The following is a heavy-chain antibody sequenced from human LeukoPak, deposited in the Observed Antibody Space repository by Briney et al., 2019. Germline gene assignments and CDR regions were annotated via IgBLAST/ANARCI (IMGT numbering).Heavy chain of an antibody. CDR3: CSGYEFDY. CDR2: ISSSSSYI. Sequence: GGSLRLSCAASGFIFSNSAMSWVRQAPGKGLEWVSSISSSSSYIYYADSVKGRFTISRDNAKNSLYLQMNSLRAEDTAVYYCCSGYEFDYWGQGTLVTVSS. V-gene: IGHV3-21*01. D-gene: IGHD5-12*01. CDR1: GFIFSNSA. J-gene: IGHJ4*02.